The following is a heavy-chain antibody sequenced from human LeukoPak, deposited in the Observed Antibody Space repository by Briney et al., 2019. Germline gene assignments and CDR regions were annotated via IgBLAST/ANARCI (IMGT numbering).Heavy chain of an antibody. CDR3: AKTGYGDYVSIDWFDP. CDR1: GFTFSRYW. Sequence: SGGSLRLSCAASGFTFSRYWMSWVRQAPGKGLEWVANINEDGSAQYYVDSVKGRFTIPRDNSKNTLYLQMNSLRAEDTAVYHCAKTGYGDYVSIDWFDPWGQGTLVTLSS. CDR2: INEDGSAQ. D-gene: IGHD4-17*01. V-gene: IGHV3-7*01. J-gene: IGHJ5*02.